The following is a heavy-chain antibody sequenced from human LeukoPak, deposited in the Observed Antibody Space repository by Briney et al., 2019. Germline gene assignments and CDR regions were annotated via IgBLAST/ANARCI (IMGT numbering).Heavy chain of an antibody. CDR2: ISSSSSYI. CDR1: GFTFSSYS. V-gene: IGHV3-21*01. Sequence: GGTLRLSCAASGFTFSSYSMNWVRQAPGKGLEWVSYISSSSSYIYYADSVKGRFTISRDNAKHSLYLQMNSLRAEDTAVYYCARDQSRWYYDSSGYKPDYWGQGTLVTVSS. CDR3: ARDQSRWYYDSSGYKPDY. J-gene: IGHJ4*02. D-gene: IGHD3-22*01.